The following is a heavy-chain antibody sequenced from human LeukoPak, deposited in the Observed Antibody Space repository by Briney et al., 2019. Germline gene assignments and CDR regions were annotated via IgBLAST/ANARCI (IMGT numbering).Heavy chain of an antibody. Sequence: PSETLSLTCTVSGGSISSYYWSWIRQPAGKGLEWIGRIYTSGSTNYNPSLKSRVTISVDKSKNQFSLKLSSVTAADTAVYYCARVITSGYSYYYYYMDFWGRGTTVTVSS. D-gene: IGHD3-22*01. V-gene: IGHV4-4*07. CDR1: GGSISSYY. CDR3: ARVITSGYSYYYYYMDF. J-gene: IGHJ6*03. CDR2: IYTSGST.